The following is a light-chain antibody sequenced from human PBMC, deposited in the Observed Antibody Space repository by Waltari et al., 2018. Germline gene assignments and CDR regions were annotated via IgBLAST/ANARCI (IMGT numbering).Light chain of an antibody. CDR3: MQGTHWPRT. Sequence: DVVMTQSPLSLPVTLGQPASISCRSSQSLVNSAGNTYLNWFQQRPGQSPRRLIYKVSNRDSGVPDRFSGSGSGTDFTLEISRVEAEDVGVYYCMQGTHWPRTFGQGTKVEIK. J-gene: IGKJ1*01. V-gene: IGKV2-30*01. CDR1: QSLVNSAGNTY. CDR2: KVS.